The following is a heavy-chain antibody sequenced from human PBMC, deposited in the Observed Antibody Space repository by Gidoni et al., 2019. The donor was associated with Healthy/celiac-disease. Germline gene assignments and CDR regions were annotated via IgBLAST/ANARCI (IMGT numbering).Heavy chain of an antibody. CDR2: IYWDDDK. J-gene: IGHJ3*02. CDR1: GFSLSTSGVG. V-gene: IGHV2-5*02. Sequence: QITLKESGPTLVKPTQTLTLTCPFSGFSLSTSGVGVGWFSQPPGKALEWLALIYWDDDKRYSPSLKSRLTITKDTSKNQVVLTMTNMDPVDTATYYCAHSLRGNDAFDIWGQGTMVTVSS. D-gene: IGHD2-15*01. CDR3: AHSLRGNDAFDI.